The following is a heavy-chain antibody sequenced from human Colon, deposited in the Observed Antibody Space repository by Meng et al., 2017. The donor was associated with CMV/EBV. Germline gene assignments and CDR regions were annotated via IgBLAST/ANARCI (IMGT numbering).Heavy chain of an antibody. CDR1: VDFSDSA. V-gene: IGHV3-23*01. J-gene: IGHJ5*02. D-gene: IGHD2-8*02. Sequence: VDFSDSAMTWVSQDPGKGLEWVSFISDSRYTNYGDHVKGRFTISRDNSKNTVFLQMNSLRADDTGIYFCAKIRKGGYCSGGSCFDTWGQGTQVTVSS. CDR2: ISDSRYT. CDR3: AKIRKGGYCSGGSCFDT.